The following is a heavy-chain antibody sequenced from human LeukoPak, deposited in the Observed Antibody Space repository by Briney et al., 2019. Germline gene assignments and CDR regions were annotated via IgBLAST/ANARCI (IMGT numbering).Heavy chain of an antibody. V-gene: IGHV3-48*03. Sequence: GGSLRLSCAASGFTFSSYEMNWVRQAPGEGREWVSYISSSGSTIYYADSVKGRFTISRDNAKNSLYLQMNSLRAEDTAVYYCASSGWYVAFGDYFDYWGQGTLVTVSS. D-gene: IGHD6-19*01. CDR1: GFTFSSYE. CDR2: ISSSGSTI. J-gene: IGHJ4*02. CDR3: ASSGWYVAFGDYFDY.